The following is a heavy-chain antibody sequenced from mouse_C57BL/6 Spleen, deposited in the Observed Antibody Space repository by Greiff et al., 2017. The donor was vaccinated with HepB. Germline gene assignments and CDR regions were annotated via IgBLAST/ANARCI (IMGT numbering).Heavy chain of an antibody. J-gene: IGHJ2*01. D-gene: IGHD2-4*01. CDR2: ISYDGSN. V-gene: IGHV3-6*01. CDR1: GYSITSGYY. Sequence: EVQLQESGPGLVKPSQSLSLTCSVTGYSITSGYYWNWIRQFPGNKLEWMGYISYDGSNNYNPSLKNRISITRDTSKNQFFLTLNSVTTEDTATYYCARERITLDYWGQGTTLTVSS. CDR3: ARERITLDY.